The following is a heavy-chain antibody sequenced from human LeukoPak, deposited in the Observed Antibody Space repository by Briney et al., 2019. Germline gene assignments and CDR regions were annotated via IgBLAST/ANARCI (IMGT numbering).Heavy chain of an antibody. D-gene: IGHD4-23*01. V-gene: IGHV4-34*01. J-gene: IGHJ4*02. Sequence: PSETLSLTCAVYGGSFSGYYWSWIRQPPGKGLEWIGEINHSGSTNYNPSLKSRVTISVDTSKNQFSLKLSSVTAADTTVYYCARRSLNGGADYWGQGTLVTVSS. CDR2: INHSGST. CDR3: ARRSLNGGADY. CDR1: GGSFSGYY.